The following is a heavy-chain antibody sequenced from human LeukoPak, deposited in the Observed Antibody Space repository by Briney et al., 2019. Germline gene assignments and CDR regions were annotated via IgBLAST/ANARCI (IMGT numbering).Heavy chain of an antibody. V-gene: IGHV3-33*06. Sequence: PGRSLRLSCAASGFTFSSYGMHWVRQAPGRGLEWVAVTWYDGRSKNYADSVKGRFTVSRDNSKNTLDLQMNSLRAEDTAVYYCAKELRYFDSGGYYLGAFDIWGQGTMVSVSS. CDR1: GFTFSSYG. CDR3: AKELRYFDSGGYYLGAFDI. CDR2: TWYDGRSK. J-gene: IGHJ3*02. D-gene: IGHD3-22*01.